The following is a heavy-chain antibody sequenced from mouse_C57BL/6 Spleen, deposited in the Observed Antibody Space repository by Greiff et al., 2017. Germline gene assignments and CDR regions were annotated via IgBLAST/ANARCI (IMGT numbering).Heavy chain of an antibody. V-gene: IGHV1-9*01. CDR3: ARSSSNYDYYAMDY. D-gene: IGHD2-5*01. CDR2: ILPGSGST. J-gene: IGHJ4*01. Sequence: QVQLQQSGAELMKPGASVKLSCKATGYTFTGYWIEWVKQRPGHGLEWIGEILPGSGSTNYNEKFKGKANFTADTSSNTVYMQLSSMTTEDSAIYYCARSSSNYDYYAMDYWGQGTSVTVSS. CDR1: GYTFTGYW.